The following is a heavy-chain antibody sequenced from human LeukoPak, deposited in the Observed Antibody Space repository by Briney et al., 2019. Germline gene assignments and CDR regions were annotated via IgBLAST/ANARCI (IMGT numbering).Heavy chain of an antibody. CDR2: INPSGGST. D-gene: IGHD2-15*01. CDR3: ASTVVVAATYYYGMDV. V-gene: IGHV1-46*01. CDR1: GYTFTSYG. J-gene: IGHJ6*02. Sequence: GASVKVSCKASGYTFTSYGISWVRQAPGQGLEWMGIINPSGGSTSYAQKFQGRVTMTRDTSTSTVYMELSSLRSEDTAVYYCASTVVVAATYYYGMDVWGQGTTVTVSS.